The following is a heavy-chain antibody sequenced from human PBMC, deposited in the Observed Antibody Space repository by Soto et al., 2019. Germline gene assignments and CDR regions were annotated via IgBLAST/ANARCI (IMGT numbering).Heavy chain of an antibody. CDR3: AREGALKPFSS. V-gene: IGHV3-21*01. CDR1: GFTFSNYN. CDR2: ISGTSVYI. J-gene: IGHJ5*02. Sequence: GALRLSCVASGFTFSNYNMNWVRQAPGKGLDWVSHISGTSVYIHYADSVKGRFTISRDNAKNSVYLQMDSLRVEDTAVYYCAREGALKPFSSWGQGALVTVYS.